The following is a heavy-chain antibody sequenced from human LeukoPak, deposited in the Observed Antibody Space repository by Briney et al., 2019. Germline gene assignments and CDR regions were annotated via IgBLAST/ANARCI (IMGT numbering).Heavy chain of an antibody. V-gene: IGHV4-59*01. CDR3: ARGGYCSSTSCYDWFDP. Sequence: PSETLSLTCTVSGGSISSYYWSWIRQPPGKGLEWIGYIYYSGSTNYNPSLKSRVTISVDTSKNQFSLKLSSVTAADTAVYYCARGGYCSSTSCYDWFDPWGQGTLVTVSS. D-gene: IGHD2-2*03. CDR1: GGSISSYY. CDR2: IYYSGST. J-gene: IGHJ5*02.